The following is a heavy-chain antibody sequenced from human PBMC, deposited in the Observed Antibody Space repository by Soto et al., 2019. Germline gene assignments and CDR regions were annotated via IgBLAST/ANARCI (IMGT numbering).Heavy chain of an antibody. CDR1: GFTFSSYS. D-gene: IGHD5-12*01. V-gene: IGHV3-21*01. Sequence: GGSLRLSCAASGFTFSSYSMNWVRQAPGKGLEWVSSISSSSSYIYYADSVKGRFTISRDNAKNSLYLQMNSLRAEDTAVYYCARVFWTVDIVAHDGFDPWGQGTLVTVSS. CDR2: ISSSSSYI. CDR3: ARVFWTVDIVAHDGFDP. J-gene: IGHJ5*02.